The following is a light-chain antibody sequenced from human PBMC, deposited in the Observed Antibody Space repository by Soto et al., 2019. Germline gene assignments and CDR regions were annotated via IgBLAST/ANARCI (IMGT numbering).Light chain of an antibody. CDR2: DAS. CDR1: QDISNR. J-gene: IGKJ4*01. Sequence: DIQMTQSPSSLSASVGDRITITFQASQDISNRLNWYHQKPGKAPNLLIYDASNLAAGVPSGFSGSGSGTDFTFTISSLQPEDIATYYCQQYDNLPLTFGGGTKVDIK. V-gene: IGKV1-33*01. CDR3: QQYDNLPLT.